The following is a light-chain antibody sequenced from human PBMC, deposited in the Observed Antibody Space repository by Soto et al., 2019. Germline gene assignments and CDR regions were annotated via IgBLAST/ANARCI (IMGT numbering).Light chain of an antibody. V-gene: IGKV3-20*01. CDR2: GAS. Sequence: EIVMTQSPGTLSLSPGERATLYFRASQSVSGNLAWYQQKPGQAPRLLIYGASIRATGIPARFSGSGSGTDFTLTISRLEPEDFAVYYCQQYGSSGTFGQGTKVDIK. CDR3: QQYGSSGT. CDR1: QSVSGN. J-gene: IGKJ1*01.